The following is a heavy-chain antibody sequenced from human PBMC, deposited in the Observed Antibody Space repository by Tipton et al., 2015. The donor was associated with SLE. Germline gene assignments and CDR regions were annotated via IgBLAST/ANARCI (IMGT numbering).Heavy chain of an antibody. V-gene: IGHV4-59*11. CDR1: GGSFSGPY. J-gene: IGHJ4*02. CDR3: AGAWQGYCSGGTCYVLDY. CDR2: ISYSETT. Sequence: LRLSCAVYGGSFSGPYWSWIRQPPGKGLEWIGYISYSETTNYNPSLKSRVTISVDTSKNQFSLQLRSVTAADTAVYYCAGAWQGYCSGGTCYVLDYWGQGTLVTVSS. D-gene: IGHD2-15*01.